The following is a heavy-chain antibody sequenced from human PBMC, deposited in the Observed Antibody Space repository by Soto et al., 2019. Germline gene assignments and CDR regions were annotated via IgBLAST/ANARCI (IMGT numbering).Heavy chain of an antibody. Sequence: PSETLSLTCTVSGGSITSSSYYWGWIRQPPGEGLEWIGTISYSGISHYTPSLKSRVTMSVDASKKQFSLQLTSVTAADTAIYYCARRAYGMDVWGPGTTVTVSS. D-gene: IGHD3-16*01. CDR3: ARRAYGMDV. V-gene: IGHV4-39*01. CDR2: ISYSGIS. J-gene: IGHJ6*02. CDR1: GGSITSSSYY.